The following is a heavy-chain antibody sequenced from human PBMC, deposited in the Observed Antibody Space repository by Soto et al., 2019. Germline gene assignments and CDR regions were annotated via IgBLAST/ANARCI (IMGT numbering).Heavy chain of an antibody. CDR1: GGSISDGYY. CDR2: ISASGST. CDR3: ARRDRSGFSYWLDY. V-gene: IGHV4-31*03. Sequence: PSETLSLTCTVSGGSISDGYYLTWILQHPGKGLEWIGSISASGSTSYNPSLKSRLTVSVDKSKNQFSLNLRSVTAADTAVYYCARRDRSGFSYWLDYWGQGTLVTVSS. D-gene: IGHD3-22*01. J-gene: IGHJ4*02.